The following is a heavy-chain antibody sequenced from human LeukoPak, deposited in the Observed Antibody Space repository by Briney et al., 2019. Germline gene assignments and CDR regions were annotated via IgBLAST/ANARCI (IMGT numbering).Heavy chain of an antibody. CDR1: GFTFSSFA. J-gene: IGHJ5*02. CDR2: ISYEESDK. CDR3: AKNRAYYSGSGGFDT. V-gene: IGHV3-30*18. D-gene: IGHD3-22*01. Sequence: GRSLRLSCAASGFTFSSFAMHWVRQAPGKGLEWVALISYEESDKYYADSLEGRFTISRDNSKNTLYLQMNSLRAEDTAVYYCAKNRAYYSGSGGFDTWGQGTLVTVSS.